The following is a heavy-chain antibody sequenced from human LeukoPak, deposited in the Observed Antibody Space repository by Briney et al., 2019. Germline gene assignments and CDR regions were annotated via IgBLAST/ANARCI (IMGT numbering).Heavy chain of an antibody. V-gene: IGHV3-73*01. CDR3: TKRSPNGVKEVFDY. CDR1: GFTFSGSA. Sequence: GGSLRLSCAASGFTFSGSAMHWVRQASGKGLEWVGRIRSKANSYATAYAASVKGRFTISRDDSKNTAYLQMNSLKTEDTAVYYCTKRSPNGVKEVFDYWGQGTLVTVSS. J-gene: IGHJ4*02. CDR2: IRSKANSYAT. D-gene: IGHD4-17*01.